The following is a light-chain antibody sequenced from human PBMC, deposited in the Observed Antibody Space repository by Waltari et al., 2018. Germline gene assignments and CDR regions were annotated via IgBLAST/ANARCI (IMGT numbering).Light chain of an antibody. J-gene: IGKJ4*01. Sequence: IVLTQSPVTLSLAAGERATLPCRASESVSNYLAWYQQKPGQSPRLLIYDTSKRATGIPARFSGSGYGTDFTLTINNLEAEDFALYYCQQGSILPLTFGGGTKVEIK. CDR3: QQGSILPLT. CDR1: ESVSNY. V-gene: IGKV3-11*01. CDR2: DTS.